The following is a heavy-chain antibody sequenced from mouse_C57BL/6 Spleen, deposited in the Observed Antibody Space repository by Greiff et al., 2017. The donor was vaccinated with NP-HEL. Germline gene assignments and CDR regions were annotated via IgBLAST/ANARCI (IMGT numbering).Heavy chain of an antibody. CDR3: ASGHYYGNAMDY. CDR1: GFTFSDYG. D-gene: IGHD1-1*01. J-gene: IGHJ4*01. CDR2: ISSGSSTI. V-gene: IGHV5-17*01. Sequence: EVQLVESGGGLVKPGGSLKLSCAASGFTFSDYGMHWVRQAPKKGLEWVAYISSGSSTIYYADTVKGRFTISRDNAKNTLFLQMTSLRSEDTAMYYCASGHYYGNAMDYWGQGTSVTVSS.